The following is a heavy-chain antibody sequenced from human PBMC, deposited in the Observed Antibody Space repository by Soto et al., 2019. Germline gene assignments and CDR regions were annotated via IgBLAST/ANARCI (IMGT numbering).Heavy chain of an antibody. J-gene: IGHJ4*02. CDR2: IIPIFGTA. D-gene: IGHD3-9*01. CDR3: ARSSGRVDYDILPGYYFDY. CDR1: GGTFSSYA. Sequence: QVQRVQSGAEVKKPGSSVKVSCKASGGTFSSYAISWVRQAPGQGLEWMGGIIPIFGTANYTQKFQGRVTSTADESTSTAYMELSSLRSEDTAVYYCARSSGRVDYDILPGYYFDYWGQGTLVTVSS. V-gene: IGHV1-69*01.